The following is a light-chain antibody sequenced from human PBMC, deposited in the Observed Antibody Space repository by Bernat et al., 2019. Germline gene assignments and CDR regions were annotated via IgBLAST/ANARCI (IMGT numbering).Light chain of an antibody. Sequence: SSDLTQPPSVSVSPGQTARITCSGDALPEQYSYWYQQKAGQAPIMVVSRDNQRPSGVPERFSASSSGTTVTLTISGVQAEDEADYYCKSSDSNEVVFGGGTKLTVL. V-gene: IGLV3-25*03. J-gene: IGLJ2*01. CDR1: ALPEQY. CDR3: KSSDSNEVV. CDR2: RDN.